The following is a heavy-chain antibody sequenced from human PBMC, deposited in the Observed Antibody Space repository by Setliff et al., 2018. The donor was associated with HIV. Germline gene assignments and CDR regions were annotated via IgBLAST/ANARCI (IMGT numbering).Heavy chain of an antibody. Sequence: SETLSLTCAVSGYSISSGYYWGWIRQPPGKGLEWIGEINHSGSTTYSPSLKSRVNISVDIFKRQLSLKLNSVTAADTADYYCARGNYGDYDYDYYYYMDVWGKGTTVTVSS. CDR2: INHSGST. J-gene: IGHJ6*03. CDR1: GYSISSGYY. D-gene: IGHD4-17*01. V-gene: IGHV4-38-2*01. CDR3: ARGNYGDYDYDYYYYMDV.